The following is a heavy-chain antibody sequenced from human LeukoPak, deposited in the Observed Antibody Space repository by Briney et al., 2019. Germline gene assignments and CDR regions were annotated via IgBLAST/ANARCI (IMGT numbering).Heavy chain of an antibody. CDR2: ISSSTDYI. J-gene: IGHJ4*02. V-gene: IGHV3-21*01. D-gene: IGHD1-14*01. Sequence: PGGSLRPSCAASGFTFSSYTMSWVRQAPGKGLEWVSSISSSTDYIYYADSVKGRFTISRDNAKNSLYLQMNSLRAEDTAVYYCAREGHRRTFDYWGQGTLVTVSS. CDR1: GFTFSSYT. CDR3: AREGHRRTFDY.